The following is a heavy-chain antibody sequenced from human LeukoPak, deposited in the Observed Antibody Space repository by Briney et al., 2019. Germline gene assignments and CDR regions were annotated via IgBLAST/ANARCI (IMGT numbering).Heavy chain of an antibody. V-gene: IGHV5-10-1*01. J-gene: IGHJ6*04. CDR3: ATGTRDIVVVVAATFSDYGMDV. Sequence: GESLRISCKGSGYSFTSYWISWVRQMPGKGLERMGRIDPGDSYTNYSPSFQGHVTISADKSISTAYLQWSSLKASDTAMYYCATGTRDIVVVVAATFSDYGMDVWGKGTTVTVSS. CDR1: GYSFTSYW. CDR2: IDPGDSYT. D-gene: IGHD2-15*01.